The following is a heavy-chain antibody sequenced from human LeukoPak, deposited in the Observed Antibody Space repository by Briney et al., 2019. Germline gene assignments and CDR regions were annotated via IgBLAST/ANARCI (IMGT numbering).Heavy chain of an antibody. V-gene: IGHV1-2*02. Sequence: GASVKVSCKASGYTFTGYYMHWVRQAPGQGLEWMGWINPNSGGTNYAQKFQGRVTMSRDTSISTAYMELSRLRSDDTAVYYCARVYCSSTSCYFDYWGQGTLVTVSS. CDR3: ARVYCSSTSCYFDY. D-gene: IGHD2-2*01. CDR2: INPNSGGT. CDR1: GYTFTGYY. J-gene: IGHJ4*02.